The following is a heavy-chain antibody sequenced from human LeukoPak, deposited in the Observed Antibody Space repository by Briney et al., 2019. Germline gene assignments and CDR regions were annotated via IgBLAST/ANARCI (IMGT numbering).Heavy chain of an antibody. D-gene: IGHD3-10*01. CDR2: ISSSGSTI. CDR3: ARISFGESSGYGMDV. J-gene: IGHJ6*02. Sequence: QAGGSLRLSCAASGFTFSSYAMSWVRQAPGKGLEWVSYISSSGSTIYYADSVKGRFTISRDNAKNSLYLQMNSLRAEDTAVYYCARISFGESSGYGMDVWGQGTTVTVSS. CDR1: GFTFSSYA. V-gene: IGHV3-48*04.